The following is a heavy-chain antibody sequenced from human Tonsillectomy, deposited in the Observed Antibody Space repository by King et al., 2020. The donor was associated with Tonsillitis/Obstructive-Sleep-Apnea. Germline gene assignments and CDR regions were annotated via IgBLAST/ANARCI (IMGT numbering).Heavy chain of an antibody. D-gene: IGHD3-10*01. CDR3: ASGLRRGLILAAVFDY. Sequence: VQLVESGGGLVQPGGSLRLSCAASGFIFSSYEMNWVRQAPGKGLEWVSYISSSGGTIYYADSVKGRFTISRDNAKNSLYLQMNSLRAEDTAVYFFASGLRRGLILAAVFDYWGQGTLVTVSS. CDR2: ISSSGGTI. J-gene: IGHJ4*02. CDR1: GFIFSSYE. V-gene: IGHV3-48*03.